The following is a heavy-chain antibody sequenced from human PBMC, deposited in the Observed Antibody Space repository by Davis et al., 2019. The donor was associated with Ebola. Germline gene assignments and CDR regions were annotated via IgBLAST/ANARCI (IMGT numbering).Heavy chain of an antibody. CDR2: INHSGST. Sequence: GSLRLSCAVYGRSFSGYYWSWIRQPPGKGLEWIGEINHSGSTNYNPSLKSRVTISVDTSKNQFSLKLSSVTAADTAVYYCARGYYGGWFDPWGQGTLVTVSS. CDR1: GRSFSGYY. V-gene: IGHV4-34*01. D-gene: IGHD3-22*01. J-gene: IGHJ5*02. CDR3: ARGYYGGWFDP.